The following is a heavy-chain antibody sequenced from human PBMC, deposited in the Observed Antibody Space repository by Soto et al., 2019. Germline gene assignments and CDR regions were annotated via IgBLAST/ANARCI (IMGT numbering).Heavy chain of an antibody. CDR3: ARDRAVAGFDY. J-gene: IGHJ4*02. V-gene: IGHV1-8*01. CDR2: MNPNSGNT. Sequence: QVQLVQSGAEVKKPGASVKVSCKASGYTFTSYDINWVRQATGQGLAWMGWMNPNSGNTGYAQKFQGRVTMTRRTSIRTAHMALSSMSSEDTAVYDGARDRAVAGFDYWGQGTVVTVSS. CDR1: GYTFTSYD. D-gene: IGHD6-19*01.